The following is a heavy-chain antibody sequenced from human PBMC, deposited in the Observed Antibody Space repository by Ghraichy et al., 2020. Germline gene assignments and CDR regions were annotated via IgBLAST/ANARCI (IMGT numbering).Heavy chain of an antibody. CDR2: ISGSGEST. V-gene: IGHV3-23*01. CDR3: AKMQSFGAVFIGDHYMDV. Sequence: GGSLRLSCAASGFTFSRNAMTWVRQAPGKGLEWVSTISGSGESTYYAESVKGRVTISRDNSANTLYLQMNSLRAEDTAEYYCAKMQSFGAVFIGDHYMDVWGKGTTVIVSS. J-gene: IGHJ6*03. D-gene: IGHD3-3*01. CDR1: GFTFSRNA.